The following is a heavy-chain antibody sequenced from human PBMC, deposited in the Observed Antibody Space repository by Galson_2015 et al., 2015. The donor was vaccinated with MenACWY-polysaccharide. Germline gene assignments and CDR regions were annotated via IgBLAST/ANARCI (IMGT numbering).Heavy chain of an antibody. J-gene: IGHJ4*02. CDR1: GFNFSIYV. V-gene: IGHV3-23*01. CDR3: VKGGWADN. Sequence: SLRLSCAASGFNFSIYVMTWVRQAPGKGLEWVSAISRGSDTAYYTDSVKGRFTISRDNSKDTLHLQMDSLRAEDTAVYYCVKGGWADNWGQGTLVTVSS. D-gene: IGHD1-26*01. CDR2: ISRGSDTA.